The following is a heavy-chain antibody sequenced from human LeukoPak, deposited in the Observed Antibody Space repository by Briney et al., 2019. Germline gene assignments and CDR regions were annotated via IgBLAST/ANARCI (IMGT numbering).Heavy chain of an antibody. J-gene: IGHJ4*02. D-gene: IGHD6-13*01. CDR2: ISPYNGNT. CDR3: ARDRVSSSWYFDY. V-gene: IGHV1-18*01. Sequence: ASVKVSCKASGYTFRSYGFSWVRQAPGQGLEWMGWISPYNGNTNYAQRFQGRVTMTTDTSTSTAYMELRSLRFDDTAVYYCARDRVSSSWYFDYWGQGTLVTVSS. CDR1: GYTFRSYG.